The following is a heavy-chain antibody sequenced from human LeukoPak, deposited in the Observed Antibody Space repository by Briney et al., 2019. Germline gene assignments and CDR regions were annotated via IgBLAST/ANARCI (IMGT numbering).Heavy chain of an antibody. D-gene: IGHD1-26*01. CDR3: ARDRRGVGPDSYYYYYMDV. CDR1: GDSISTSSYY. J-gene: IGHJ6*03. CDR2: IYYSGST. Sequence: SETLSLTCSVSGDSISTSSYYWGWIRQPPGKGLEWIGTIYYSGSTYYNPSLTSRVTISVDTSKNQFSLKLSSVTAADTAVYYCARDRRGVGPDSYYYYYMDVWGKGTTVTVSS. V-gene: IGHV4-39*07.